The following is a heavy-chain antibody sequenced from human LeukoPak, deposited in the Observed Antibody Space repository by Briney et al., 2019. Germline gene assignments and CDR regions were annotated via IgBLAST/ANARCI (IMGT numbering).Heavy chain of an antibody. J-gene: IGHJ3*02. D-gene: IGHD2-2*01. Sequence: PGGSLRLSCAASGFTVSSNYMSWVRQAPGKGLEWVSVIYSGGSTYYADSVKGRFTISRDNSKNTLHLQMNSLRAEDTAVYYCARGESTAYDAFDIWGQGAMVTVSS. CDR2: IYSGGST. CDR1: GFTVSSNY. V-gene: IGHV3-53*01. CDR3: ARGESTAYDAFDI.